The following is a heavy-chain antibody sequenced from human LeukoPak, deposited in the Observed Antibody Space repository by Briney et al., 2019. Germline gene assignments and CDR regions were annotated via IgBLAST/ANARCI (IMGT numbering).Heavy chain of an antibody. CDR2: IYYDGNT. Sequence: SETLSLTCTVSGGSISSYSWSWIRQPPGQGLERIGYIYYDGNTNYNPSLKSRVPMSVDTSKNQFSPKLTSVTAADTAVYFCARDHGTNWLNWFDPWGQGTLVTVSS. J-gene: IGHJ5*02. D-gene: IGHD5-24*01. CDR1: GGSISSYS. V-gene: IGHV4-59*01. CDR3: ARDHGTNWLNWFDP.